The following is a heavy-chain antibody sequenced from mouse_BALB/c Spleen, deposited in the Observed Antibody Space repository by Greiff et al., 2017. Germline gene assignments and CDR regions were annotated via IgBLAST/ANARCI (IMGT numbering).Heavy chain of an antibody. Sequence: EVQRVESGPSLVKPSQTLSLTCSVTGDSITSGYWNWIRKFPGNKLEYMGYISYSGSTYYNPSLKSRISITRDTSKNQYYLQLNSVTTEDTATYYCASGNTIDSPFAYWGQGTLVTVSA. V-gene: IGHV3-8*02. J-gene: IGHJ3*01. CDR3: ASGNTIDSPFAY. D-gene: IGHD1-1*02. CDR1: GDSITSGY. CDR2: ISYSGST.